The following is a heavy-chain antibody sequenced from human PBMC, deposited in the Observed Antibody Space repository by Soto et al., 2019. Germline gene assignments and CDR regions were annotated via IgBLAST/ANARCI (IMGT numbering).Heavy chain of an antibody. D-gene: IGHD2-8*02. CDR3: ARGRGGATGGRLDY. CDR1: GYSFTSFD. J-gene: IGHJ4*02. Sequence: QVQLVQSGAEVKKPGASVRVSCKASGYSFTSFDINWVRQASGQGLEWVGWMNPNTGDTVFVQNFQGRASMTRNTSLSTAFMEVSGLKVEDTAVYYCARGRGGATGGRLDYWGQGAPFIVSS. V-gene: IGHV1-8*01. CDR2: MNPNTGDT.